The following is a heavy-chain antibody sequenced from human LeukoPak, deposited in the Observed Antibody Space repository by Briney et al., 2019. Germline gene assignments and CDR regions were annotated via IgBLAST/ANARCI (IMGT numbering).Heavy chain of an antibody. D-gene: IGHD7-27*01. V-gene: IGHV3-23*01. CDR1: GFTFSNYG. CDR2: ISPRGGGT. CDR3: SRDLAWGAFDY. Sequence: GGSLRLSCAASGFTFSNYGMNWVRQAPGKGLEWLSGISPRGGGTYYADSVKGRFTISRDDSKNTLSLQMNSLRVEDTAVSYCSRDLAWGAFDYWGQGTLVTVSS. J-gene: IGHJ4*02.